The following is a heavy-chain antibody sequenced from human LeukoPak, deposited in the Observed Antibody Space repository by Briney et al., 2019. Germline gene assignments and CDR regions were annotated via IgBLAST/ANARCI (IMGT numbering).Heavy chain of an antibody. CDR3: ARGWKWFLDY. CDR1: GGSISSGGYY. CDR2: IYYSGST. Sequence: SETLSLTCTVSGGSISSGGYYWSWIRQHPGKGLEWIGYIYYSGSTYYNPSLKSRVTISVDTSKNQFSLKLSSVTAADTAVYYCARGWKWFLDYWGQGTLVTVSS. V-gene: IGHV4-31*03. J-gene: IGHJ4*02. D-gene: IGHD3-22*01.